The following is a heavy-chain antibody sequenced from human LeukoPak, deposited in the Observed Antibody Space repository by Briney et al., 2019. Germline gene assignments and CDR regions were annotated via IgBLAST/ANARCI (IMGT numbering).Heavy chain of an antibody. D-gene: IGHD3-9*01. J-gene: IGHJ3*02. CDR1: GGSISSGGYY. Sequence: PSETLSLTCTVSGGSISSGGYYWSWIRQPPGKGLEWIGYIYHSGSTYYNPSLKSRVTISVDRSKNQFSLKLSSVTAADTAVYYCASVKYDIFTGYYKQAFDIWGQGTMVTVSS. CDR3: ASVKYDIFTGYYKQAFDI. CDR2: IYHSGST. V-gene: IGHV4-30-2*01.